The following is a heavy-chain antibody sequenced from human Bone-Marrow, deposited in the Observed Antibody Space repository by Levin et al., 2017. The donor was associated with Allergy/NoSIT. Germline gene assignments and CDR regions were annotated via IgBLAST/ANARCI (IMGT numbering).Heavy chain of an antibody. CDR1: GFTFSSYG. J-gene: IGHJ3*02. CDR2: IWYDGSNK. D-gene: IGHD2-15*01. CDR3: ARAHRLSVVAAVNPIEAFDI. V-gene: IGHV3-33*01. Sequence: GGSLRLSCAASGFTFSSYGMHWVRQAPGKGLEWVAVIWYDGSNKYYADSVKGRFTISRDNSKNTLYLQMNSLRAEDTAVYYCARAHRLSVVAAVNPIEAFDIWGQGTMVTVSS.